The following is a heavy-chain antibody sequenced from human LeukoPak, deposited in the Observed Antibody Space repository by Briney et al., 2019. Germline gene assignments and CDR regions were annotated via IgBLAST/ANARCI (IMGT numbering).Heavy chain of an antibody. CDR3: VRSGDGYKYNY. V-gene: IGHV1-2*02. Sequence: ASVKVSCKASGYIFTDYYMHWVRQAPGQGLEWMGWINPNTGDINYSQKFQGRVTMTRDTSISTAYMELSTLRSDDTAVYYCVRSGDGYKYNYWGQGTLVTVSS. J-gene: IGHJ4*02. CDR1: GYIFTDYY. D-gene: IGHD5-24*01. CDR2: INPNTGDI.